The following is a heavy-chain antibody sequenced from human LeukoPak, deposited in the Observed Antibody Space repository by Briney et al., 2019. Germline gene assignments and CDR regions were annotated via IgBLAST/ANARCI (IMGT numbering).Heavy chain of an antibody. Sequence: PSETLSLTCAVYGGSFSGYYWSWIRQPPGKGLEWIGEINHSGSTNYNPSLKSRVTISVDTSKNQFSLKLSSVTAADTAVYYYARGGGYSYGFVPGILMPYEDYWGQGTLVTVSS. CDR3: ARGGGYSYGFVPGILMPYEDY. CDR1: GGSFSGYY. J-gene: IGHJ4*02. D-gene: IGHD5-18*01. V-gene: IGHV4-34*01. CDR2: INHSGST.